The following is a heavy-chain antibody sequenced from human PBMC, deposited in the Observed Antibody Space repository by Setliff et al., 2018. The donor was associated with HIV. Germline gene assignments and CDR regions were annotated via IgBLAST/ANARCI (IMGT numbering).Heavy chain of an antibody. Sequence: SETLSLTCTVSGGSISSGGYYGSWIRQPAGKGLEWIGRIYTSGSTNYNPSLKSRVTISVDTSKNQFSLKLRSVTAADTAVYYCARETYYYDNPQYYYYYMDVWGKGTTVTVSS. CDR2: IYTSGST. CDR1: GGSISSGGYY. J-gene: IGHJ6*03. D-gene: IGHD3-22*01. CDR3: ARETYYYDNPQYYYYYMDV. V-gene: IGHV4-61*02.